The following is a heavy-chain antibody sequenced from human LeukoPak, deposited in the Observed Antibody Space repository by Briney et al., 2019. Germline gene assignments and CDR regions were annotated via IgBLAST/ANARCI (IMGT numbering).Heavy chain of an antibody. V-gene: IGHV3-23*01. J-gene: IGHJ5*02. CDR2: ISGYGDST. Sequence: GGSLRLSCSASGFTFSSFAMNWVRQAPGKGLEWVSIISGYGDSTYYTDSVKGRFTISRDNSKNTLYLQMNSLRAEDTAVYYCAKGYQFRYNWFDPWGQGTLVTVSS. D-gene: IGHD2-2*01. CDR1: GFTFSSFA. CDR3: AKGYQFRYNWFDP.